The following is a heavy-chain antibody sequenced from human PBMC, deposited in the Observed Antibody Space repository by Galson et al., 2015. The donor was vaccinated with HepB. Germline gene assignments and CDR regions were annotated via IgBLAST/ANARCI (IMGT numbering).Heavy chain of an antibody. CDR1: GYTLTELS. D-gene: IGHD6-19*01. CDR2: FDPEDGET. V-gene: IGHV1-24*01. J-gene: IGHJ3*02. CDR3: ATPVPIAVALDAFDI. Sequence: SVKVSCKVSGYTLTELSMRWVRQAPGKGLEWMGGFDPEDGETIYAQKFQGRVTMTEDTSTDTAYMELSSLRSEDTAVYYCATPVPIAVALDAFDIWGQGTMVTVSS.